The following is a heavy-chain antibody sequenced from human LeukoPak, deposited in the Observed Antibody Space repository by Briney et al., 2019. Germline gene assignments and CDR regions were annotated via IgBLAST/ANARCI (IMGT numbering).Heavy chain of an antibody. D-gene: IGHD3-3*01. J-gene: IGHJ6*03. Sequence: SVKVSCKASGGTFSSYAISWVRQAPGQGLEWMGGIIPIFGTANYAQKFQGRVTITADKSTSTAYMELRSLRSDDTAVYYCARVSLSDFWSGYYISGWYYYYYMDVWGKGTTVTVSS. V-gene: IGHV1-69*06. CDR1: GGTFSSYA. CDR2: IIPIFGTA. CDR3: ARVSLSDFWSGYYISGWYYYYYMDV.